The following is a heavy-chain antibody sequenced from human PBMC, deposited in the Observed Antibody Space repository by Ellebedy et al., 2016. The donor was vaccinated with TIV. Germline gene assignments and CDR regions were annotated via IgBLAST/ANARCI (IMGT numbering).Heavy chain of an antibody. V-gene: IGHV4-59*08. CDR2: FYSPETT. CDR1: GDSFSSYF. CDR3: ARAASGSWSLFDS. J-gene: IGHJ4*02. Sequence: MPSETLSLTCTVSGDSFSSYFWSRIRQSPGKGPEWIGYFYSPETTSYNPSLQSRDTISGDTSRNQFSLNLRSVSAADTAVYYCARAASGSWSLFDSWGQGTLVTVSS. D-gene: IGHD6-13*01.